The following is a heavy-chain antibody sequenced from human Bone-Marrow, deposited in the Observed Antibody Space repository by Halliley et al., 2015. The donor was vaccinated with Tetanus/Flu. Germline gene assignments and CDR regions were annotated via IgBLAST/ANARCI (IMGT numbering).Heavy chain of an antibody. Sequence: SLRLSCVASGFTFSTYNMNWVRQAPGKGLEWVSSISGSSDYIYYIDSMEGRFTISRDNAKNSLYLQMTSLRVEDTAIYYCARDRDGGGWYKVGAFDIWGQGTMVTVSS. J-gene: IGHJ3*02. D-gene: IGHD6-19*01. CDR3: ARDRDGGGWYKVGAFDI. CDR2: ISGSSDYI. V-gene: IGHV3-21*01. CDR1: GFTFSTYN.